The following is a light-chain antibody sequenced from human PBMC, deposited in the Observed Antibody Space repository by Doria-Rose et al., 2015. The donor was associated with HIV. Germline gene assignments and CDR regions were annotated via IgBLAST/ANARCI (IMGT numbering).Light chain of an antibody. CDR2: GAS. CDR3: HQYASSRT. Sequence: TQSPGTLSLSPGVRATLSCMASQSVSGHYLAWYQQRPGQSPRLLIYGASSRVADIPDRFSGSGSGTDFTLTISRLEPEDCAVYYCHQYASSRTFGQGTKVEIK. V-gene: IGKV3-20*01. J-gene: IGKJ1*01. CDR1: QSVSGHY.